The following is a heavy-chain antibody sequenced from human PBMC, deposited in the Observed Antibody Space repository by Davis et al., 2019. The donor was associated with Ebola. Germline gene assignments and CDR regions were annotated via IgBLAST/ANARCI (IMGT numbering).Heavy chain of an antibody. J-gene: IGHJ6*02. CDR1: GGTFSSYA. CDR2: IIPIFGTA. Sequence: SVKVSCKASGGTFSSYAISWVRQAPGQGLEWMGGIIPIFGTANYAQKFQGRVTITADESTSTAYMELSSLRSEDTAVYYCTRDARRVRIYGMDVWGQGTTVTVSS. D-gene: IGHD2-15*01. CDR3: TRDARRVRIYGMDV. V-gene: IGHV1-69*13.